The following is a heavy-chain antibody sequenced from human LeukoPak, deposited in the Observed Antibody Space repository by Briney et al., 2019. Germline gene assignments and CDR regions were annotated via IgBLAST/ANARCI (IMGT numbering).Heavy chain of an antibody. CDR2: IYYSGST. J-gene: IGHJ3*02. Sequence: PSETLSLTCTVSGGSISSGDYYWSWIRQPPGKGLEWIGYIYYSGSTYYNPSLKSRVTISVDTSKNQFSLKLSSVTAADTAVYYCAREEVSSYAFDIWAKGQWSPSLQ. D-gene: IGHD4-23*01. CDR3: AREEVSSYAFDI. V-gene: IGHV4-30-4*01. CDR1: GGSISSGDYY.